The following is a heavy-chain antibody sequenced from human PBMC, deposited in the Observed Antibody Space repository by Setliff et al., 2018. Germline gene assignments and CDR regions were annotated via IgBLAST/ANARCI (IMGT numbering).Heavy chain of an antibody. D-gene: IGHD1-1*01. CDR3: ARTGTYRYFDY. J-gene: IGHJ4*02. CDR2: IYHGGDT. Sequence: SETLSLTCTVSGGSINSGVYYWGWIRQPPGKGLEWIGRIYHGGDTYYNASLKSRLTLSVDTSKNQVSLNLRSVTAADTAVYYCARTGTYRYFDYWGQGTLVTV. CDR1: GGSINSGVYY. V-gene: IGHV4-39*01.